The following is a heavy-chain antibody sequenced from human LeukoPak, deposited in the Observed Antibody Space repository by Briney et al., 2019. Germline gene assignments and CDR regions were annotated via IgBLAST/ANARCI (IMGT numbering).Heavy chain of an antibody. J-gene: IGHJ6*03. CDR1: GGTFSSYA. Sequence: SVKVSCKASGGTFSSYAISWVRQAPGQGREWMGGIIPIFGTANYAQKFQGRVTITADESTSTAYMELSSLRSEDTAVYYCARDKVSDAAMVQYYYYYMDVWGKGTTVTVSS. V-gene: IGHV1-69*01. D-gene: IGHD5-18*01. CDR2: IIPIFGTA. CDR3: ARDKVSDAAMVQYYYYYMDV.